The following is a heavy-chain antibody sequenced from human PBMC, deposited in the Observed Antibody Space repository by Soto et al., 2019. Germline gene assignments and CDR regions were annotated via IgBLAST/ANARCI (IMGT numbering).Heavy chain of an antibody. CDR3: ARGCSGGSCRFDY. V-gene: IGHV3-30-3*01. J-gene: IGHJ4*02. CDR2: ISYDGSNK. D-gene: IGHD2-15*01. Sequence: QVQLVESGGGVVQPGRSLRLSCAASGFTFSSYAMHWVRQAPGKGLEWVAVISYDGSNKYYADSVKGRFTISRDNSKNTLSLQMNSLRAEDTAVYYCARGCSGGSCRFDYWGQGTLVTVSS. CDR1: GFTFSSYA.